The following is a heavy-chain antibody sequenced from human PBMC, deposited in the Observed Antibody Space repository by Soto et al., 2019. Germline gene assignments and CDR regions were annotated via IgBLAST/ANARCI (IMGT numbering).Heavy chain of an antibody. CDR1: GGSISSRGYY. J-gene: IGHJ3*01. V-gene: IGHV4-31*03. CDR2: ISYSGTT. CDR3: ARDHGPRGAFDF. Sequence: QVQLQESGPGLVKPSQTLSLTCTVSGGSISSRGYYWDWIRQHPGEVLEWIGYISYSGTTNYNPSLKSRVTISVDTSNNQLSLKLSSVTAADTAVYYCARDHGPRGAFDFWGQGTMVTVSS. D-gene: IGHD3-10*01.